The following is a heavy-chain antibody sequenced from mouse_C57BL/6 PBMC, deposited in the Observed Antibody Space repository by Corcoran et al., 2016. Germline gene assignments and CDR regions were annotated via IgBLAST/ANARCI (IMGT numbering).Heavy chain of an antibody. D-gene: IGHD1-1*01. J-gene: IGHJ1*03. Sequence: EVQLQQSGPELVKPGASVKIPCKASGYTFTDYSMDWVKQSHGKSLEWIGDINPNNGGTIYNQKFKGKATLTVDKSSSTAYMELRSLTSEDTAVYYCARAHYYGSRLWYFDVWGTGTTVTVSS. CDR3: ARAHYYGSRLWYFDV. V-gene: IGHV1-18*01. CDR1: GYTFTDYS. CDR2: INPNNGGT.